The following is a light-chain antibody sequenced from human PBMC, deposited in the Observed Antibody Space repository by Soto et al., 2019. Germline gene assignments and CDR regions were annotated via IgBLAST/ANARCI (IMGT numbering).Light chain of an antibody. CDR1: QSVTNY. J-gene: IGKJ1*01. V-gene: IGKV3-15*01. CDR2: GAS. CDR3: QQYNNWPPGT. Sequence: EIFLTQSPDTLSLSPGERATLSCRASQSVTNYIAWYQQRPGQAPRLLIYGASTRATGIPVRFSGSGSGTEFTLTISSLQSEDFAVYYCQQYNNWPPGTFGQGTKVDI.